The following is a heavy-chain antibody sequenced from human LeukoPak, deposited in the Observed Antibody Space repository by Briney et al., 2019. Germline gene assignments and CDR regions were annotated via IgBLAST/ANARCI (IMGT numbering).Heavy chain of an antibody. D-gene: IGHD3-22*01. J-gene: IGHJ4*02. CDR1: GGSISSGDYY. V-gene: IGHV4-30-4*01. CDR3: ARSFDNESSVDY. CDR2: IYYSGST. Sequence: SQTLSLTCTVSGGSISSGDYYWSWIRQPPGKGMEWLGYIYYSGSTYYNPSLKSRVTISVDTSKNQFSLKLSSVTAADTAVYYCARSFDNESSVDYWGQGTLVTVSS.